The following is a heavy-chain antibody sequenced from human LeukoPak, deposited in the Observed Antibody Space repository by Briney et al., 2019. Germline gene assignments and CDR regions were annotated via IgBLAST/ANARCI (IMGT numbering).Heavy chain of an antibody. J-gene: IGHJ4*02. CDR3: AKQSGSYYYDSNGYYFY. CDR1: GFTVSSNY. V-gene: IGHV3-66*04. D-gene: IGHD3-22*01. CDR2: IYSGGST. Sequence: GGSLRLSCAASGFTVSSNYMSWVRQAPGKGLEWVSVIYSGGSTYYADSVKGRFTISRDNSKNMLYLQMNSLRAEDTAVYYCAKQSGSYYYDSNGYYFYWGQGTLVTVSS.